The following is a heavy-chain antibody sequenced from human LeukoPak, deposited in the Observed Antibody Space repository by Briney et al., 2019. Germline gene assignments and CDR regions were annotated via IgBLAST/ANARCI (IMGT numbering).Heavy chain of an antibody. CDR2: IRYDGSNK. V-gene: IGHV3-30*02. CDR3: AKARAVASHGRDNCFDP. J-gene: IGHJ5*02. CDR1: GFTFSSYG. D-gene: IGHD6-19*01. Sequence: GSLRLSCAASGFTFSSYGMHWVRQAPGKGLEWVAFIRYDGSNKYYADSVKGRFTISRDNSKNTLYLQMNSLRAEDTAGYYCAKARAVASHGRDNCFDPWGQGTLVTVSS.